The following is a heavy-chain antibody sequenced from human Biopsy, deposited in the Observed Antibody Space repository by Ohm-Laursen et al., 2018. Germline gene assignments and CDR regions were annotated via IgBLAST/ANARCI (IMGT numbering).Heavy chain of an antibody. CDR1: GFSFTGYY. V-gene: IGHV1-69*06. CDR2: INPMFGTA. J-gene: IGHJ5*02. D-gene: IGHD3-3*01. Sequence: SVKVSCKASGFSFTGYYTHWVRQAPGQGLEWMGGINPMFGTAKYAQRFQGRVTITADKSTSTADMELSSLRSDDTAVYYCARSFGVVINFEHNWFDPWGQGTLVTVSS. CDR3: ARSFGVVINFEHNWFDP.